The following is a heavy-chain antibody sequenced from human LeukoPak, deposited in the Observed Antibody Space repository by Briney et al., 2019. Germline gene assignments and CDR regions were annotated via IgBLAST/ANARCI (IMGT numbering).Heavy chain of an antibody. D-gene: IGHD4-17*01. CDR2: ISSSSSYI. V-gene: IGHV3-21*01. J-gene: IGHJ3*02. CDR3: ARDWVDDYGDLEAFDI. Sequence: GGSLRLSCAASGFTFSSYSMNWVRQAPGKGLEWVSSISSSSSYIYYADSVKGRFTISRDNAKNSLYLQMNSLRAEDTAVYYCARDWVDDYGDLEAFDIWGQGTMVTVSS. CDR1: GFTFSSYS.